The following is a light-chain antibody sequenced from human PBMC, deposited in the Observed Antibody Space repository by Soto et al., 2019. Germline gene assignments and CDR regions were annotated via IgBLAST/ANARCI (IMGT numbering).Light chain of an antibody. CDR2: TAS. Sequence: DIQMTQSPSTLSASVGDRVTITCRASQSISSWLAWYQQKPGKAPKLLIYTASSLESGVPSRFSGSGSGTEFTLTISSLQPDDFATYYCQQYNSAWKFGQGTKVDIK. J-gene: IGKJ1*01. CDR3: QQYNSAWK. CDR1: QSISSW. V-gene: IGKV1-5*03.